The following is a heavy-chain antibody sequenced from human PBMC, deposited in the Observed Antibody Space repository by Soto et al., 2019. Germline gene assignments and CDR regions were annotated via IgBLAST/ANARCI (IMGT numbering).Heavy chain of an antibody. V-gene: IGHV3-23*01. J-gene: IGHJ4*02. CDR2: ISGNGGRR. Sequence: EVQLLESGGGLVQPGGSLRLSCAASGFTFSSYAMSWVRQAPGKGLEWVAAISGNGGRRYYADSVKGRFTISRDNSKNTLYMQMHRLRAEDTAVYYCGKGCPKWVRGDVDYWGQGTLVTVSS. CDR3: GKGCPKWVRGDVDY. CDR1: GFTFSSYA. D-gene: IGHD2-21*02.